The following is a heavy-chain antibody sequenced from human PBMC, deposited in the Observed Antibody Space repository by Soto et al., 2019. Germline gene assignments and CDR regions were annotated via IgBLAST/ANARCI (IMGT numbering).Heavy chain of an antibody. V-gene: IGHV3-33*01. J-gene: IGHJ4*02. CDR2: IWYDGSNK. D-gene: IGHD6-19*01. Sequence: GGSLRLSCAASGFTFSSYGMHWVRQAPGKGLEWVAVIWYDGSNKYYADSVKGRFTISRDNSKNTLYLQMNSLRAEDTAVYYCARDGGDSSGDYWGQGTLVTVSS. CDR3: ARDGGDSSGDY. CDR1: GFTFSSYG.